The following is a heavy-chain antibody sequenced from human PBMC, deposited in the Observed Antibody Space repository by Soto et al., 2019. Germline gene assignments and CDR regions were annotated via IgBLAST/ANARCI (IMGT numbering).Heavy chain of an antibody. CDR1: GDSVSSSSVT. CDR2: AYYRSKWNT. V-gene: IGHV6-1*01. CDR3: SRLIGNSWFVG. J-gene: IGHJ4*02. D-gene: IGHD6-13*01. Sequence: SQTLSLTCAISGDSVSSSSVTWNWIRQSPSRGLEWLGRAYYRSKWNTDYALSVKSRITIHPDTSKNQVSLQLDSVTPEDTAVYYCSRLIGNSWFVGWGQGTLVTVSS.